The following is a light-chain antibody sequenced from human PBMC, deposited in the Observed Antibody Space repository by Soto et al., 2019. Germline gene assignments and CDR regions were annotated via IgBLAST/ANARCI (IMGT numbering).Light chain of an antibody. CDR2: DVS. CDR3: SSYTTSNTRQIV. J-gene: IGLJ1*01. Sequence: QSVLTQPASVSGSPGQSINISCTGTSSDVDGYSYVSWYQHHPGKAPKLIIYDVSDRPSGVSNPFSGSKSGNTASLTISGLQPEDEADYYCSSYTTSNTRQIVFGTGTKV. V-gene: IGLV2-14*03. CDR1: SSDVDGYSY.